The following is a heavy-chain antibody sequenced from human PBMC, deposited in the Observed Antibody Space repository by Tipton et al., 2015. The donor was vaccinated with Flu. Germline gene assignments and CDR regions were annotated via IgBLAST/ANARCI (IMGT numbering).Heavy chain of an antibody. D-gene: IGHD4-11*01. Sequence: GLVKPSEPLSLTCGVSGDSIRSSNYYWGWIRQPPGKGLEWIGNTFHSGNSYLNPSLKSRVTISIDTSKNQFSLKLSSVTAADTAVYYCARRDYSNYVSEPKNWFDPWGQGALVTVSS. V-gene: IGHV4-39*07. J-gene: IGHJ5*02. CDR3: ARRDYSNYVSEPKNWFDP. CDR2: TFHSGNS. CDR1: GDSIRSSNYY.